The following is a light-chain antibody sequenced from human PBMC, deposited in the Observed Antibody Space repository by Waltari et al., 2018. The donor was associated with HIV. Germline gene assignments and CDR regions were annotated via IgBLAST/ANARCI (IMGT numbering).Light chain of an antibody. CDR1: SSDVGSYNL. CDR3: CSYAGSTTWL. CDR2: EDD. Sequence: SALTQPASVSGSPGQAITVSCTGSSSDVGSYNLLYWYQQHPGKAPKLMIYEDDKRPSGVSNRFSGSKSGNTASLTISGLQAEDEADYYCCSYAGSTTWLFGGGTKLTVL. V-gene: IGLV2-23*01. J-gene: IGLJ3*02.